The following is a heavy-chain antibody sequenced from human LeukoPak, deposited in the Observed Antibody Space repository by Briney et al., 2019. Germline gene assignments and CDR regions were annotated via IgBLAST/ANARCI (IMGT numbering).Heavy chain of an antibody. Sequence: GGSLRLSCAASGFTFSSYAMHWVRQAPGKGLEWVAVISYDGSNKYYADSVKGRFTISRDNSKNTLYLQMNSLRAEDTAVYYCARVTPYYYYYGMDVWGQETTVTVSS. CDR1: GFTFSSYA. J-gene: IGHJ6*02. CDR3: ARVTPYYYYYGMDV. CDR2: ISYDGSNK. V-gene: IGHV3-30-3*01. D-gene: IGHD1-14*01.